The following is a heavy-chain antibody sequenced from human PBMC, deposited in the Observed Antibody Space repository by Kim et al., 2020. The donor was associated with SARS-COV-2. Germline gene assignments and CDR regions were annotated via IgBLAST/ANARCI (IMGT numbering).Heavy chain of an antibody. J-gene: IGHJ4*02. CDR3: ARVGEVDIGATIWD. V-gene: IGHV3-48*02. D-gene: IGHD5-12*01. CDR1: GLTFSSYS. CDR2: ISSSSSTI. Sequence: GGSLRLSCAASGLTFSSYSMNWVRQAPGKGLEWVSYISSSSSTIYYADSVKGRFTISRDNAKNSLYLQMNSLRDEDTAVYYCARVGEVDIGATIWDWGQGTLVTVSS.